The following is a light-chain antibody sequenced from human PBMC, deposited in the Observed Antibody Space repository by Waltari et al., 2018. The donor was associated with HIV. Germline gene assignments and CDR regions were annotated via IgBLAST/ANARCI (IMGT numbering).Light chain of an antibody. CDR1: SSAVGGYNY. Sequence: QSALTQPASVSGSPGQSITISCTGTSSAVGGYNYVSWYQQHPGKAPKLLISEVSNRPSGISNRFSGSKSGNTASLTISGLQTEDEADYYCSSYTTSTTPVLFGGGTKLTVV. CDR3: SSYTTSTTPVL. CDR2: EVS. V-gene: IGLV2-14*01. J-gene: IGLJ2*01.